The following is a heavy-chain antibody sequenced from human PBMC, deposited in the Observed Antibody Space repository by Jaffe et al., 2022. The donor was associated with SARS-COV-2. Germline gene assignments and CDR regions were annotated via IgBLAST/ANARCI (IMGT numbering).Heavy chain of an antibody. J-gene: IGHJ4*02. V-gene: IGHV3-33*01. CDR1: RFSFSSYV. CDR3: ARESRVAALDY. Sequence: QVQLVESGGGVVQPGTSLRISCIASRFSFSSYVMHWVRQAPGKGLEWVAAIWHDGSNQYYADSVKGRFAVSRDNSKNTLYLQMNSLRVEDTAVYYCARESRVAALDYWGQGTLVTVSS. CDR2: IWHDGSNQ. D-gene: IGHD6-19*01.